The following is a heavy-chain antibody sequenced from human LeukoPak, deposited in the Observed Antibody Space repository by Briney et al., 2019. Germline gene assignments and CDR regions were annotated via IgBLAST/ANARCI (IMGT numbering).Heavy chain of an antibody. V-gene: IGHV3-48*03. CDR3: ARDLSGVAGYTYGRGIDY. Sequence: GGSLRLSCAASGFTFSSYEMNWVRQAPGKGLEWVSYISSSGSTIYYADSVKGRFTISRDNSKNTLYLQMNSLRAEDTAVYYYARDLSGVAGYTYGRGIDYWGQGTLVTVSS. J-gene: IGHJ4*02. CDR2: ISSSGSTI. D-gene: IGHD5-18*01. CDR1: GFTFSSYE.